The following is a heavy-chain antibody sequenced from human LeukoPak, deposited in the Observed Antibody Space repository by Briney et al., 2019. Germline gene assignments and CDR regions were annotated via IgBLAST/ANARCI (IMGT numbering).Heavy chain of an antibody. CDR1: GGSFSGYY. CDR3: ARGTYYYDSSGYYSNWFDP. V-gene: IGHV4-34*01. Sequence: PSETLSLTCAVYGGSFSGYYWSWIRQPPGMGLEWIGEINHSGSTNYNPSLKSRVTISVDTSKNQFSLKLSSVTAADTAVYYCARGTYYYDSSGYYSNWFDPWGQGTLVTVSS. J-gene: IGHJ5*02. CDR2: INHSGST. D-gene: IGHD3-22*01.